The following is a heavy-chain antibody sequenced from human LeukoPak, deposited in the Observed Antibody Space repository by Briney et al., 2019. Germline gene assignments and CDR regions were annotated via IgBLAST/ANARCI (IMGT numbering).Heavy chain of an antibody. CDR1: GFTFSSYA. CDR3: ASHTTTNDY. D-gene: IGHD4-17*01. CDR2: ISYDGSNK. Sequence: GRSLRLSCAASGFTFSSYAMHWVRQAPGKGLEWVAVISYDGSNKYYADSVKGRFTISRDNSKNTLYLQMNSLGAEDTAVYYCASHTTTNDYWGQGTLVTVSS. J-gene: IGHJ4*02. V-gene: IGHV3-30-3*01.